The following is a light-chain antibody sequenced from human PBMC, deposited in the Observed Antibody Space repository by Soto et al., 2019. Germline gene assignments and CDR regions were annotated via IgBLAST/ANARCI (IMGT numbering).Light chain of an antibody. V-gene: IGKV3D-11*02. CDR3: QQRSNWHPIT. Sequence: EIVMTQSPATLSLSPGERSTLSCMAIQSVSISLAWYQQKPGQSPRLLVYDASNRATGVPARFSGSGSGTDFTLTVSSLEPEDFAFYYCQQRSNWHPITFGQGTRLEIK. J-gene: IGKJ5*01. CDR1: QSVSIS. CDR2: DAS.